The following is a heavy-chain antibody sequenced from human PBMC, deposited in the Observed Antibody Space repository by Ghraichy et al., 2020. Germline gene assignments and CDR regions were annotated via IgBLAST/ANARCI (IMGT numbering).Heavy chain of an antibody. CDR2: NYYTGNY. D-gene: IGHD6-19*01. J-gene: IGHJ3*01. CDR3: ARQRLRVAIAATDAFDV. CDR1: GGSIASSNFY. V-gene: IGHV4-39*01. Sequence: SETLSLTCNVSGGSIASSNFYWSWIRQPPGKSLEWFGSNYYTGNYFYIPSLKSRLTLYLDRSMNQLSLNLASLTVSDTAVYYCARQRLRVAIAATDAFDVWGQGTMVTFSS.